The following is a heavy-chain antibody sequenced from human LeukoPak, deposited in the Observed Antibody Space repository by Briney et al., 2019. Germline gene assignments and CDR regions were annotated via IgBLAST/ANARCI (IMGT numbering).Heavy chain of an antibody. CDR2: INHSGST. Sequence: SETLSLACAVYGGSFSGYYWSWIRQPPGKGLEWIGEINHSGSTNYNPSLKSRVTISVDTSKNQFSLKLSSVTAADTAVYYCARGGLGWSSSWLNRWWINWFDPWGQGTLVTVSS. J-gene: IGHJ5*02. V-gene: IGHV4-34*01. D-gene: IGHD6-13*01. CDR3: ARGGLGWSSSWLNRWWINWFDP. CDR1: GGSFSGYY.